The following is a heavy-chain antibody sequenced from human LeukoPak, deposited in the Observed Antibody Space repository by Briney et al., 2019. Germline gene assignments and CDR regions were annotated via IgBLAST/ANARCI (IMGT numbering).Heavy chain of an antibody. V-gene: IGHV4-39*01. CDR1: GDSITSSLYY. CDR3: ARHGPVRSSVDS. Sequence: SETLSLTCAVSGDSITSSLYYWAWIRQPPGKGLEWIGSIYYTGSTYSNPSLKGRVTISVDTSMNQFSLNLISVTAADTAVYYCARHGPVRSSVDSWGQGTLVTVSS. J-gene: IGHJ4*02. D-gene: IGHD6-6*01. CDR2: IYYTGST.